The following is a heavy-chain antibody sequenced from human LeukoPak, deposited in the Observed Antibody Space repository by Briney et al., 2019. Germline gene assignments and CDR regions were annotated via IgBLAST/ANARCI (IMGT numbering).Heavy chain of an antibody. Sequence: SETLSLTCTVSGGSISSYYWSWIRQPPGKGLEWIGYIYYSGSTNYNPSLKSRVTISVDTSKNQFSLKLSSVAAADTAVYYCARADPTARRFWFDYWGQGTLVTVSS. CDR3: ARADPTARRFWFDY. V-gene: IGHV4-59*01. J-gene: IGHJ4*02. D-gene: IGHD6-6*01. CDR1: GGSISSYY. CDR2: IYYSGST.